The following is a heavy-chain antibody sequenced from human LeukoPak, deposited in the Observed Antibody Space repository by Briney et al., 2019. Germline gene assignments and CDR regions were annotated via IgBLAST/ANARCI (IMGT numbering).Heavy chain of an antibody. V-gene: IGHV3-74*01. CDR3: ARENTGHDAFDI. CDR1: GFTFSSYW. Sequence: GSLRLSCAASGFTFSSYWMHWVRQAPGKGLVWVSRINSDGSSTSYADSVKGRFTISRDNAKNTLYLRVNSLRAEDTAVYYCARENTGHDAFDIWGQGTMVTVSS. CDR2: INSDGSST. J-gene: IGHJ3*02. D-gene: IGHD5-18*01.